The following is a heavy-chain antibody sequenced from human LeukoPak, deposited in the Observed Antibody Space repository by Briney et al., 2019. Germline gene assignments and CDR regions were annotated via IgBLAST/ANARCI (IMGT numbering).Heavy chain of an antibody. CDR2: ISSNGDST. J-gene: IGHJ4*02. CDR1: GFTFSRYA. D-gene: IGHD3-16*01. Sequence: PGGSLRLSCAASGFTFSRYAIHWVRQAPGKGLEFVSVISSNGDSTYYANSVKGGFTISRDNSKNTLYLQMGSLRAEDTAVYYCARVRPGYDLYYFDYWGQGALVTVSS. V-gene: IGHV3-64*01. CDR3: ARVRPGYDLYYFDY.